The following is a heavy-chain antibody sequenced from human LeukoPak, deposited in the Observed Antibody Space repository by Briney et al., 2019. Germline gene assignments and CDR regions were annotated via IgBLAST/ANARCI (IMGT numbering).Heavy chain of an antibody. J-gene: IGHJ4*02. Sequence: SETLSLTCTVSGGSISSSSYYWGWIRQPPGKGLEWIGSIYYSGSTYYNPSLKSRVTISVDTSKNQFSLKLSSVTAADPAVYYCARVSSIAVAGGGYFDYWGQGTLVTVSS. D-gene: IGHD6-19*01. V-gene: IGHV4-39*07. CDR3: ARVSSIAVAGGGYFDY. CDR2: IYYSGST. CDR1: GGSISSSSYY.